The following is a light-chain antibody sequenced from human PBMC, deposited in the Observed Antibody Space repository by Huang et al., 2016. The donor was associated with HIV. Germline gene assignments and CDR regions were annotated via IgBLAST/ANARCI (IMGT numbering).Light chain of an antibody. Sequence: EIVVTQSPVTLSVSPGERATLSCRTTQSVNSDLSWYQQKPGQAPRLLIYAASTMATGVPARFSGSGSGTEFTLTISSLQSEDFAIYYCQQYNHWPPYTFGQGTKVEIK. CDR1: QSVNSD. CDR2: AAS. CDR3: QQYNHWPPYT. J-gene: IGKJ2*01. V-gene: IGKV3-15*01.